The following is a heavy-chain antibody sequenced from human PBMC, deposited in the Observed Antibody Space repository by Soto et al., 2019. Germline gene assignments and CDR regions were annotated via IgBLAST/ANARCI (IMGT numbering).Heavy chain of an antibody. Sequence: QVQLQESGPGLVKPSETLSLTCTVSGDSISSNYWSWIRQPPGKGLEWIGYFHYSANTNYNPSLMSRVLISADTAKNQFILKLTSVTATDTAVYYCAKPKEGGFDPWGQGILVTVSS. D-gene: IGHD3-16*01. V-gene: IGHV4-59*01. CDR2: FHYSANT. J-gene: IGHJ5*02. CDR1: GDSISSNY. CDR3: AKPKEGGFDP.